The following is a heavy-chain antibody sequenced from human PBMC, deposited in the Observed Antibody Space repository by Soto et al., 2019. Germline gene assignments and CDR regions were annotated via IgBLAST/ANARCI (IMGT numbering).Heavy chain of an antibody. D-gene: IGHD2-8*02. CDR3: ARDKITGLFDY. V-gene: IGHV4-34*01. Sequence: QVQLQQWGAGLLKPSETLSLTCAVYGGSFSGYYWTWIRQPPGTGLEWIGEINNSGSTNYNPSLKSRITISVDTSNTQFSLKLTSVTAADTAVYYCARDKITGLFDYWGQGTLVTVSS. CDR2: INNSGST. J-gene: IGHJ4*02. CDR1: GGSFSGYY.